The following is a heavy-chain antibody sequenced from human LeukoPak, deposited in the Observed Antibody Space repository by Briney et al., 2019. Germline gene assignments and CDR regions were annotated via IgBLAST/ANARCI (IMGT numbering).Heavy chain of an antibody. CDR2: IYYSGST. V-gene: IGHV4-31*03. CDR3: ARDAYSSSSLAY. Sequence: SETLSLTCTVSGGSISSGGYYWSWIRQHPGKGLEWIGYIYYSGSTYYNPSLKSRVTISVDTSKNEYSLKLSSVTAADTAVYYCARDAYSSSSLAYWGQGTLVTVSS. J-gene: IGHJ4*02. D-gene: IGHD6-13*01. CDR1: GGSISSGGYY.